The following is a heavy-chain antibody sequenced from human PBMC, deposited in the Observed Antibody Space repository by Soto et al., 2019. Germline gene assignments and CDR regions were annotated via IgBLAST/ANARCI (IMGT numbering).Heavy chain of an antibody. CDR1: GFTVSTNY. J-gene: IGHJ6*02. Sequence: PGGSLRLSCAISGFTVSTNYMSWVRQAPGKGLDWVSVIHSAGTTYYADSVKGRFTISRDNSKNTLYLQMDSLRVEDTAVYYCARDRQNNYGMDVWGQGTTVTVSS. V-gene: IGHV3-66*01. CDR2: IHSAGTT. CDR3: ARDRQNNYGMDV.